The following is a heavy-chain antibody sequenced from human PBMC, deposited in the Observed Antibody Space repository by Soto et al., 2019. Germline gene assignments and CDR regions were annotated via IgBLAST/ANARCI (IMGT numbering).Heavy chain of an antibody. J-gene: IGHJ3*02. CDR1: GYTFTSYA. V-gene: IGHV1-3*01. CDR3: ATRGVSSGYYYDNDAFDI. CDR2: INAGNGNT. Sequence: GASVKVSCKASGYTFTSYAMHWVRQAPGQRLEWMGWINAGNGNTKYSQKFQGRVTITRDTSASTAYMELSSLRPEDTAVYYCATRGVSSGYYYDNDAFDIWGQGTMVTVSS. D-gene: IGHD3-22*01.